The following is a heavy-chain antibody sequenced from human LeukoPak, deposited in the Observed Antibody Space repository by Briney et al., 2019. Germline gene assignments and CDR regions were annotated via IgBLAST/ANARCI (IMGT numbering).Heavy chain of an antibody. CDR1: GYTLTGLS. Sequence: ASVKVSCKVSGYTLTGLSMHWVRQAPGKGLEWMGGFDPEDGETIYAQKFQGRVTMTEDTSTDTAYMELSSLRSEDTAVYYCATRTTLRSGIDYWGQGTLVTVSS. J-gene: IGHJ4*02. CDR3: ATRTTLRSGIDY. CDR2: FDPEDGET. V-gene: IGHV1-24*01. D-gene: IGHD4-11*01.